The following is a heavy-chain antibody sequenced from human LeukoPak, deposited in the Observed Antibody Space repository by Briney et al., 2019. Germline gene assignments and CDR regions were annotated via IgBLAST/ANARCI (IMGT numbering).Heavy chain of an antibody. CDR3: AKGPYYHETSGNHYFDY. Sequence: PGGSLRLSCATSGFTFSVHAMHWVRQAPGKGLDWVTFIQSDGTNKYYADSVKGRFTISRDNSKNTLYLQMNSLRTEGTAVYHCAKGPYYHETSGNHYFDYWGQGTLVIVSS. D-gene: IGHD3-22*01. V-gene: IGHV3-30*02. CDR1: GFTFSVHA. J-gene: IGHJ4*02. CDR2: IQSDGTNK.